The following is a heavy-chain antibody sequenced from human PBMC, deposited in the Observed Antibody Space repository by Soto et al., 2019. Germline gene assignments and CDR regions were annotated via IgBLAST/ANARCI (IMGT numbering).Heavy chain of an antibody. V-gene: IGHV4-34*01. D-gene: IGHD5-18*01. CDR2: INHSGST. J-gene: IGHJ4*02. CDR3: ASLRLTGYSYGHGVDY. CDR1: GGSFSGYY. Sequence: SETLSLTCAVYGGSFSGYYWSWNRQPPGKGLEWIGEINHSGSTNYNPSLKSRVTISVDTSKNQFSLKLSSVTAADTAVYYCASLRLTGYSYGHGVDYWGQGTLVTVSS.